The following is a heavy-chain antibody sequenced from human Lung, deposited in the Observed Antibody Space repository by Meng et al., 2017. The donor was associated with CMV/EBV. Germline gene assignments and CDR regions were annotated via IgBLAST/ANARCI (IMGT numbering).Heavy chain of an antibody. CDR3: ARPPMGQLRDYFDY. J-gene: IGHJ4*02. V-gene: IGHV1-2*02. Sequence: QVQLVQSGAEVKKPXXSVKVSCKASGYTFTGYYMHWVRQAPGQGLEWMGWINPNSGGTNYAQKFQGRVTMTRDTSISTAYMELSRLRSDDTAVYYCARPPMGQLRDYFDYWGQGPLGTVSS. CDR1: GYTFTGYY. D-gene: IGHD6-13*01. CDR2: INPNSGGT.